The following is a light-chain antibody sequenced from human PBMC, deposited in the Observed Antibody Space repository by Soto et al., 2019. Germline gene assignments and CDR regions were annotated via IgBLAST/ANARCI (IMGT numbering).Light chain of an antibody. Sequence: EIVLTQSPGTLSLSPRERATLSCRASQSVSSYLAWYQQKPGQAPRLLIYDASTRATGISARFSGSGSGTDFTLTISSLEPEDFAVYYCQQRSNWPVTFGQGTKVEVK. CDR2: DAS. V-gene: IGKV3-11*01. CDR1: QSVSSY. CDR3: QQRSNWPVT. J-gene: IGKJ1*01.